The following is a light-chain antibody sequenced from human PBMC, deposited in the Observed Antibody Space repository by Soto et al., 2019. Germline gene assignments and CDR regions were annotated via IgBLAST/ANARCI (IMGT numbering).Light chain of an antibody. J-gene: IGKJ5*01. Sequence: EIVLTQSPGTLSLSPGERATLCCRASQSVSSNFLAWYQQKPGQAPRLLIYGPSSRATGIPDRFSGSGSGTDFTLTISRLEPEDFAVYYCQQFGSSPPRITFGQGTRLEIK. CDR1: QSVSSNF. V-gene: IGKV3-20*01. CDR2: GPS. CDR3: QQFGSSPPRIT.